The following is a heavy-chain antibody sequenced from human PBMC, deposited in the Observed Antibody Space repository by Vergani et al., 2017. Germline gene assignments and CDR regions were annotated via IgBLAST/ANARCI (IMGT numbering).Heavy chain of an antibody. CDR1: GFSFSGYW. V-gene: IGHV3-74*01. CDR3: VRARCSGPCFMSNWFDS. Sequence: EVQLVESGGGLIHPGGSLRLSCEGSGFSFSGYWMHWVRQSPEKGLVWVSRIKSDGSITNYADSVKGRFTIYRDNAKNTLYLEMNSLRGDDTAIYYCVRARCSGPCFMSNWFDSWGQGTLVTVSS. D-gene: IGHD5-12*01. CDR2: IKSDGSIT. J-gene: IGHJ5*01.